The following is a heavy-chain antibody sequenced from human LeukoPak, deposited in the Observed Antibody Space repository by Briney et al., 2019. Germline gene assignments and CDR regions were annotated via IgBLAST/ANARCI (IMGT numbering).Heavy chain of an antibody. V-gene: IGHV3-11*01. CDR3: ARDRVYYYGSGPPGRLDV. D-gene: IGHD3-10*01. CDR2: ISSSGSTI. J-gene: IGHJ6*02. CDR1: GFTFSDYY. Sequence: NPGGSLRLSCAASGFTFSDYYMSWIRQAPGKGLEWVSYISSSGSTIYYADSVKGRFTISRDNAKNSLYLQMNSLRAEDTAVYYCARDRVYYYGSGPPGRLDVWGQGTTVTVSS.